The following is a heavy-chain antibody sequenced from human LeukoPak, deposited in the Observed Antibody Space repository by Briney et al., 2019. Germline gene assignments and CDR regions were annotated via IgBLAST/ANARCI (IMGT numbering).Heavy chain of an antibody. D-gene: IGHD5-12*01. CDR2: IKSKTDGGTT. CDR3: TREHIVTTIPFDY. V-gene: IGHV3-15*01. J-gene: IGHJ4*02. CDR1: GFTFSNAW. Sequence: GGSLRLSCAASGFTFSNAWMSWVRQAPGKGLEWVGRIKSKTDGGTTDYAAPVKGRFTISRDNSKNTVYLQMNSLRAEDTAVYYCTREHIVTTIPFDYWGQGTLVTVSS.